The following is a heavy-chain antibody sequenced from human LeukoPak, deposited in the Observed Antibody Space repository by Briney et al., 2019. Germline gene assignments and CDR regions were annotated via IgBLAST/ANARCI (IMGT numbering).Heavy chain of an antibody. D-gene: IGHD3-16*01. V-gene: IGHV3-30*09. CDR3: AREGGLDAFDI. Sequence: GGSLRLSCAASGFTFSSYAMHWVRQAPGKGLERAALISYDGSNKYYADSVKGRFAISRDNSKNTLYLQMNSLRAEDTAVYYCAREGGLDAFDIWGQGTTVTVSS. CDR2: ISYDGSNK. CDR1: GFTFSSYA. J-gene: IGHJ3*02.